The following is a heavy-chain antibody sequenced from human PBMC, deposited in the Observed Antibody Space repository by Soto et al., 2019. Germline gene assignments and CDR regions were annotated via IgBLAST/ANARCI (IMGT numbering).Heavy chain of an antibody. CDR3: ARRVKSGYSYGYLDY. CDR1: GFTFSSYE. D-gene: IGHD5-18*01. Sequence: GGCLGLSCAASGFTFSSYEMNWVRQAPGKGLEWVSYISSSGSTIYYADSVKGRFTISRDNAKNSLYLQMNSLRAEDTAVYYCARRVKSGYSYGYLDYWGQGTLVTVSS. J-gene: IGHJ4*02. V-gene: IGHV3-48*03. CDR2: ISSSGSTI.